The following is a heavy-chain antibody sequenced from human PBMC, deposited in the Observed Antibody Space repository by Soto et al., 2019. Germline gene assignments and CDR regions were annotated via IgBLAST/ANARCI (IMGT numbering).Heavy chain of an antibody. CDR1: GYTFTSYA. D-gene: IGHD6-19*01. Sequence: ASVKVSCKASGYTFTSYAMHWVRQAPGQRLEWMGWINAGNGNTKYSQKFQGRVTITRDTSASTAYMELSSLRSEDTAVYYRARERILIAVDGRGDYFDYWGQGTLVTVSS. V-gene: IGHV1-3*01. CDR3: ARERILIAVDGRGDYFDY. CDR2: INAGNGNT. J-gene: IGHJ4*02.